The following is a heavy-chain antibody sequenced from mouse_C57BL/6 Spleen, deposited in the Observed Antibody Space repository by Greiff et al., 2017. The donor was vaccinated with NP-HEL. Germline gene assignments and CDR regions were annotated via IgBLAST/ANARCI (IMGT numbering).Heavy chain of an antibody. CDR1: GYTFTDYY. V-gene: IGHV1-75*01. CDR2: IFPGSGST. Sequence: VQLQQSEPELVKPGASVKISCKASGYTFTDYYINWVKQRPGQGLEWIGWIFPGSGSTYYNEKFKGKATLTVDKSSSTAYMLLSSLTSADSAVYFCARGERRMVTTGFDYWGQGTLVTVSA. D-gene: IGHD2-2*01. J-gene: IGHJ3*01. CDR3: ARGERRMVTTGFDY.